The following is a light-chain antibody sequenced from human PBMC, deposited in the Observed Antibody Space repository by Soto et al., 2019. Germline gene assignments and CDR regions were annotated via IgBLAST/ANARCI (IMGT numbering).Light chain of an antibody. Sequence: DVVMTQSPLSLPVTLGQPASISCRSSQSLVYSNGVTYLNWFQQRPGQSPRRLIHKVSNRDSGVRDRFSGSASGTDFTLKISRVEAEDVGVYYCMQGTHWPYTFGQGTKLEIK. CDR2: KVS. V-gene: IGKV2-30*01. CDR1: QSLVYSNGVTY. J-gene: IGKJ2*01. CDR3: MQGTHWPYT.